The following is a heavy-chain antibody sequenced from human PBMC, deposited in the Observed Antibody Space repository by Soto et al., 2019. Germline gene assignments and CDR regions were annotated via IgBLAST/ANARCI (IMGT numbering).Heavy chain of an antibody. CDR3: TRVDAYTHPSDF. Sequence: PGGSLRLSCAASGFHFSTYRMSWVRRAPGKGLEWVSSITANSDYTYHADSLKGRFTISRDNAKSSLYLQMNNLRVDDTALYFCTRVDAYTHPSDFWGQGTQVTVSS. J-gene: IGHJ4*02. CDR1: GFHFSTYR. D-gene: IGHD3-16*01. V-gene: IGHV3-21*01. CDR2: ITANSDYT.